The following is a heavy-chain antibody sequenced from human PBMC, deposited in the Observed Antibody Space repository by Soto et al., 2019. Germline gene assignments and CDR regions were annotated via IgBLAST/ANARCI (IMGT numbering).Heavy chain of an antibody. Sequence: QVHLVQSGAEAKRPGASVTVSCKASGYTFTDYYVHWVRQAPGQGLEWMGWINPNTGDTKYAQKFQGRVTLARDTSSSTAYMDLNSLRSDDTAVYYCARADRDSGNWYGVLIPYYFDHWGQGTLVAVSS. V-gene: IGHV1-2*02. D-gene: IGHD6-13*01. J-gene: IGHJ4*02. CDR2: INPNTGDT. CDR1: GYTFTDYY. CDR3: ARADRDSGNWYGVLIPYYFDH.